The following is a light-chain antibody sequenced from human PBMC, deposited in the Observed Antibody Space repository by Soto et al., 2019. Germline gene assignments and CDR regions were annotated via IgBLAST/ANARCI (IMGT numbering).Light chain of an antibody. CDR2: GAS. Sequence: EIVLTQSPGTLYLSPGERASLSCRASLSVGSSYLAWYQQNPGRAPRLLIYGASRRATGIPDRFSGSGSGTDFTLTISGLEPEDFAMYYCQQIDSSPWTFGQGTKVEI. CDR1: LSVGSSY. J-gene: IGKJ1*01. CDR3: QQIDSSPWT. V-gene: IGKV3-20*01.